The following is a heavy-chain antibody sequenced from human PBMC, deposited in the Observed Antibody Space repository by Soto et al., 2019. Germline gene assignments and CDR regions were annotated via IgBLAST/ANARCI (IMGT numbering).Heavy chain of an antibody. CDR3: ARESEGLTSNFDY. J-gene: IGHJ4*02. CDR2: ISSTTNYI. CDR1: GFTFTRYS. Sequence: GGSLRLSCAASGFTFTRYSMNWVRQAPGKGLEWVSSISSTTNYIYYGDSMKGRFTISRDNAKNSLYLEMNSLRAEDTAVYYCARESEGLTSNFDYWGQGTLVTVSS. V-gene: IGHV3-21*06.